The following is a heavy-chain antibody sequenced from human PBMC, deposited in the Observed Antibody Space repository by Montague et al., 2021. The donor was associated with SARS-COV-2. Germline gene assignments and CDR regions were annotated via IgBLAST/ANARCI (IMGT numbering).Heavy chain of an antibody. V-gene: IGHV2-5*02. D-gene: IGHD3-3*01. CDR2: IYWDGDQ. CDR3: ARRYDFYRAEAFDG. CDR1: GFSLNTDGVG. J-gene: IGHJ3*01. Sequence: PALVKPTQTLTLTCVFSGFSLNTDGVGVAWIRRPPGKALEWLALIYWDGDQRYFSSLKTRVTITKETSRNRVVLTMTNLDPVDTATYYCARRYDFYRAEAFDGWGQGTMVTVSS.